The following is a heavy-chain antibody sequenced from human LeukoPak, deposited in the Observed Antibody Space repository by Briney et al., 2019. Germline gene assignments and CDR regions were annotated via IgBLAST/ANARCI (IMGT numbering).Heavy chain of an antibody. V-gene: IGHV3-30-3*01. CDR1: GFTFSSYA. Sequence: GRSLRLSCAASGFTFSSYAKHWVRQAPGKGLEWVAVISYDGSNKYYADSVKGRFTIFRDNSKNTLYLQMNSLRAEDTAVYYCARGQNYDILTGYFDYWGQGTLVTVSS. J-gene: IGHJ4*02. CDR2: ISYDGSNK. D-gene: IGHD3-9*01. CDR3: ARGQNYDILTGYFDY.